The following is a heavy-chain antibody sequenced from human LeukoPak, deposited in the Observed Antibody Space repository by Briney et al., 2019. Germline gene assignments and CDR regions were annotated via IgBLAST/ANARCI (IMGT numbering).Heavy chain of an antibody. CDR2: ISGSGGST. D-gene: IGHD5-12*01. V-gene: IGHV3-23*01. Sequence: PGGSLRLSCAASGFTLSSYAMSWVRQAPGKGLEWVSAISGSGGSTYYADSVKGRFTISRDNSKNTLYLQMNSLRVEDTAVYYCARGDGYAQRDWGQGTLVTVPS. CDR3: ARGDGYAQRD. CDR1: GFTLSSYA. J-gene: IGHJ4*02.